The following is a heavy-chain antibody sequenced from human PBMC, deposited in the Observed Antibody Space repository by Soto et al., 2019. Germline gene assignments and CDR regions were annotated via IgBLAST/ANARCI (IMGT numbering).Heavy chain of an antibody. Sequence: QLQLQESGSGLVKPSQTLSLTCDVSGVSINIGDYSWSWIRQPPGKGLEWIGYIYQSGSTTYNPSFRGRLTISLDRSKNQFSLILSSVTAADTAVYYCASDYTSRSYRFDYWAQGTLVTVSS. J-gene: IGHJ4*02. V-gene: IGHV4-30-2*01. CDR3: ASDYTSRSYRFDY. CDR2: IYQSGST. CDR1: GVSINIGDYS. D-gene: IGHD3-10*01.